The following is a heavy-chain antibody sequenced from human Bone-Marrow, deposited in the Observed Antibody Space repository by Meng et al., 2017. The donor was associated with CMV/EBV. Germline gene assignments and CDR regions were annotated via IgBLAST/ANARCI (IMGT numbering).Heavy chain of an antibody. V-gene: IGHV3-21*01. Sequence: GESLKISCAASGFTFSSYSMNWVRQAPGKGLEWVSSISSSSSYIYYADSVKGRFTISRVNAKNSLYLQMNSLRAEETAVYYCARGRIAARPMGGAFDIWGQGTMVTVSS. J-gene: IGHJ3*02. D-gene: IGHD6-6*01. CDR1: GFTFSSYS. CDR2: ISSSSSYI. CDR3: ARGRIAARPMGGAFDI.